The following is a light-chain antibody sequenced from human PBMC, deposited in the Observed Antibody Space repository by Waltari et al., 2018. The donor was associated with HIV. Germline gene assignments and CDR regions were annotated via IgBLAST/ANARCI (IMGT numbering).Light chain of an antibody. CDR1: SSDVGSYNL. J-gene: IGLJ2*01. V-gene: IGLV2-23*02. Sequence: QSALTQPASVSGSPGQSITISCTGTSSDVGSYNLVSWYQQNPGKAPKLMIYEVTKRPSGVSDRFSGSKSGNTASLTISGLQTEDEADYYCCSYAGNRIVIFGGGTRVTVL. CDR2: EVT. CDR3: CSYAGNRIVI.